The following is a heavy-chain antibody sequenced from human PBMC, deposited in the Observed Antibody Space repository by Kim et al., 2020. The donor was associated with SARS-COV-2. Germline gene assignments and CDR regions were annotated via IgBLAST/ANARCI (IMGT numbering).Heavy chain of an antibody. J-gene: IGHJ4*02. CDR3: LAGFRGY. Sequence: RSGTRTHYANSVKRRFTISRDNSRNTLYLQMNSLRAEDTAVYFCLAGFRGYWGQGTLVTVSS. CDR2: RSGTRT. V-gene: IGHV3-23*05. D-gene: IGHD3-10*01.